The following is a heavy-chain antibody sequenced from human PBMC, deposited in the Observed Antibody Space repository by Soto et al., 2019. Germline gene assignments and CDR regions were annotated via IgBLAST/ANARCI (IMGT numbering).Heavy chain of an antibody. J-gene: IGHJ4*02. CDR2: ISYDGSNK. Sequence: QVQLVESGGGVVQPGRSLRLSCAASGFTFSSYGMPWVRQAPGKGLEWVAVISYDGSNKYYADSVKGRFTISIDNSKNTLYLQMNSRRAEDTAGYYCAKDLNPPYDFGRGYYPGYLGQGTLVTVSS. CDR3: AKDLNPPYDFGRGYYPGY. V-gene: IGHV3-30*18. CDR1: GFTFSSYG. D-gene: IGHD3-3*01.